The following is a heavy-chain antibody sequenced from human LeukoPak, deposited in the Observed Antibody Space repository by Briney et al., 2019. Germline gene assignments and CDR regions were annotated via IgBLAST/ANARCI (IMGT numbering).Heavy chain of an antibody. J-gene: IGHJ4*02. CDR1: GFTFSDYY. V-gene: IGHV3-11*01. Sequence: GGSLRLSCAASGFTFSDYYMSWIRQAPGKGLEWVSYISSSGSTIYYADSVKGRFTISRDNAKNSLYLQMNSLGAEDTAVYYCARDHRFGELYLEFDYWGQGTLVTVSS. CDR3: ARDHRFGELYLEFDY. CDR2: ISSSGSTI. D-gene: IGHD3-10*01.